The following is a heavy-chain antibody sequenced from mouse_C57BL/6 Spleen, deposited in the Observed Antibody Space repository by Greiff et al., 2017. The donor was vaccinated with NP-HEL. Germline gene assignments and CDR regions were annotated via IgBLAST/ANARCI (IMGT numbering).Heavy chain of an antibody. CDR3: ARGYDGSSYYFDY. J-gene: IGHJ2*01. CDR1: GYTFTDYN. CDR2: INPNNGGT. D-gene: IGHD2-2*01. Sequence: VQLKQSGPGLVKPGASVKIPCKASGYTFTDYNMDWVKQSHGKSLEWIGDINPNNGGTIYNQKFKGKATLTVDKSSSTAYMELRSLTSEDTAVYYCARGYDGSSYYFDYWGQGTTLTVSS. V-gene: IGHV1-18*01.